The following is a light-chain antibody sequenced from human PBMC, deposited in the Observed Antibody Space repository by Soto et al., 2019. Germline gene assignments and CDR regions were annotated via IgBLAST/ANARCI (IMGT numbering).Light chain of an antibody. J-gene: IGLJ3*02. CDR1: KNDIGSSDY. Sequence: QSFLTQPASVSASPGQSITISCTGGKNDIGSSDYVSWYQQHPGKAPKLIIYGVSNRPSGTSDRFSGSKSGNTASLTISGLQADDEADYYCSSSTSSNTLVFGGGTKVTVL. V-gene: IGLV2-14*01. CDR3: SSSTSSNTLV. CDR2: GVS.